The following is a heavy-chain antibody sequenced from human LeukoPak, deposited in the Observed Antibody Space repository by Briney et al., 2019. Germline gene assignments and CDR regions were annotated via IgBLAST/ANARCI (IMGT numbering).Heavy chain of an antibody. CDR1: GYTFTSYA. D-gene: IGHD6-19*01. CDR2: INASNGNT. J-gene: IGHJ4*02. V-gene: IGHV1-3*01. Sequence: ASVKVSCKASGYTFTSYAMHWVRQAPGQRLEWMGWINASNGNTKYSQKFQGRVTITRDTSASTAYMELSSLRSEDTAVYYCARDKWAVAGRVFDYWGQGTLVTVSS. CDR3: ARDKWAVAGRVFDY.